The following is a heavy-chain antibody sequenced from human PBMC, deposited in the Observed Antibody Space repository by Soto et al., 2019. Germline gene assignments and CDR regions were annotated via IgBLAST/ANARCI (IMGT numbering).Heavy chain of an antibody. CDR2: IIPIFGTA. J-gene: IGHJ4*02. D-gene: IGHD6-19*01. CDR3: ARDSHRSYSSGWRYFDY. CDR1: GGTFSSYA. Sequence: QVQLVQSGAEVKKPGSSVKVSCKASGGTFSSYAISWVRQAPGQGLEWMGGIIPIFGTANYAQKFQGRVTMTADESTSTAYMELSSLRSEDTAVYYCARDSHRSYSSGWRYFDYWGQGTLVTVSS. V-gene: IGHV1-69*01.